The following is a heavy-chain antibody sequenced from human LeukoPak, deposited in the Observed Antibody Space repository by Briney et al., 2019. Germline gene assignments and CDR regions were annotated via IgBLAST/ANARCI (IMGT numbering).Heavy chain of an antibody. CDR2: ISAYNGNT. CDR1: GYTFTSYG. J-gene: IGHJ4*02. CDR3: ARMGPRYFDWLFAYYFDY. Sequence: GASVKVSCKASGYTFTSYGISWVRQAPGQGLEWMGWISAYNGNTNYAQKLQGRVTMTTDTSTSTAYMELRSLRSDDTAVYYCARMGPRYFDWLFAYYFDYWGQGTLVTVSP. D-gene: IGHD3-9*01. V-gene: IGHV1-18*04.